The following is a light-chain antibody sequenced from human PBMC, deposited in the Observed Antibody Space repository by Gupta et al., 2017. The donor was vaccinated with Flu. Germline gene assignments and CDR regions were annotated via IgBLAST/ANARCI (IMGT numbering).Light chain of an antibody. CDR1: QSLVYSDGNTY. Sequence: VNTLTPLSLPVTLGQPASISCRSSQSLVYSDGNTYLSWLQQRPGQPPRLLIYKISRRFSGVHDRISGSGAGTDLTLNIRRVEAEDGGVYYCLQAPHLLSFGGGTKVEIK. CDR3: LQAPHLLS. V-gene: IGKV2-24*01. CDR2: KIS. J-gene: IGKJ4*01.